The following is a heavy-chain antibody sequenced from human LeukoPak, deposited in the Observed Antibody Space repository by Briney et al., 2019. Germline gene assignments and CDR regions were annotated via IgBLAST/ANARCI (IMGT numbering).Heavy chain of an antibody. Sequence: PSETLSLTCTVSGGSISSYYWSWIRQPPGKRLEWIGYIYYSGSTNYNPSLKSRVNISVDTSKNQFSLKLSSVTAADTAVYYCARAPMYYYMDVWGKGTTVTVSS. J-gene: IGHJ6*03. CDR2: IYYSGST. CDR3: ARAPMYYYMDV. V-gene: IGHV4-59*01. CDR1: GGSISSYY.